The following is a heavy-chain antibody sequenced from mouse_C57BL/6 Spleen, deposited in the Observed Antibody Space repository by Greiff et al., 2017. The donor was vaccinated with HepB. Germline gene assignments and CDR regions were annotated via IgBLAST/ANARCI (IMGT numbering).Heavy chain of an antibody. J-gene: IGHJ2*01. CDR1: GYAFSSSW. CDR3: ARTLGHYYGSSLTFDY. D-gene: IGHD1-1*01. Sequence: QVQLQQSGPELVKPGASVKISCKASGYAFSSSWMNWVKQRPGKGLEWIGRIYPGDGDTNYNGKFKGKATLTADKSSSTAYMQLSSLTSEDSAVYFCARTLGHYYGSSLTFDYWGQGTTLTVSS. CDR2: IYPGDGDT. V-gene: IGHV1-82*01.